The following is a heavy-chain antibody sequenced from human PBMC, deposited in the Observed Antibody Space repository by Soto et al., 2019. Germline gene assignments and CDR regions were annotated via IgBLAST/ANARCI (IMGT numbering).Heavy chain of an antibody. CDR2: IYHSGST. D-gene: IGHD3-3*01. CDR3: ARGDFWSGYGMDV. CDR1: GGSISGGVYS. Sequence: SETLSLTCAVSGGSISGGVYSWSWIRQPPGKGLEWIGYIYHSGSTYYNPSLKSRVTISVDRSKNQFSLKLSSVTAADTAVYYCARGDFWSGYGMDVWGQGTTVTSP. J-gene: IGHJ6*02. V-gene: IGHV4-30-2*01.